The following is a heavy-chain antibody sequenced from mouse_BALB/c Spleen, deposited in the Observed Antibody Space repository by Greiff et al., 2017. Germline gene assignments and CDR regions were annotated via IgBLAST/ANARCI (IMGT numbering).Heavy chain of an antibody. D-gene: IGHD2-2*01. V-gene: IGHV14-1*02. CDR3: ARKGGYDSYAMDY. Sequence: DVKLQESGAELVRPGALVKLSCKASGFNIKDYYMHWVKQRPEQGLEWIGWIDPENGNTIYDPKFQGKASITADTSSNTAYLQLSSLTSEDTAVYYCARKGGYDSYAMDYWGQGTSVTVSS. J-gene: IGHJ4*01. CDR2: IDPENGNT. CDR1: GFNIKDYY.